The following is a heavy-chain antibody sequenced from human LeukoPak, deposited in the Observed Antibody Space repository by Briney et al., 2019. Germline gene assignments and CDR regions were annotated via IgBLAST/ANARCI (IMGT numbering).Heavy chain of an antibody. V-gene: IGHV4-30-4*01. CDR2: IYYSGST. Sequence: PSETLSLTCTVSGGSISSGDYYWSWIRQPPGKGLEWIGYIYYSGSTYYNPSLKSRVTISVDTSKNQFSLKLSSVTAADTAVYYCARSPAGDWFDPWGQGTLVTVSP. CDR1: GGSISSGDYY. J-gene: IGHJ5*02. D-gene: IGHD3-10*01. CDR3: ARSPAGDWFDP.